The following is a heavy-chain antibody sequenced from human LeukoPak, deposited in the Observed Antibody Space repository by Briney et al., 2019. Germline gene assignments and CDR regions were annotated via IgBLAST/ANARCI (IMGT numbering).Heavy chain of an antibody. CDR1: GGAITNYAW. J-gene: IGHJ5*02. Sequence: SGTLSLTCSVSGGAITNYAWWSWVRQPPGKGLEWIGEIHLNGITNYNPSLKSRVTMSIDKSNNQFSLNLNSVTAADTAVYYCARVISSAWRQNDLWGQGTLVTV. CDR2: IHLNGIT. V-gene: IGHV4-4*02. D-gene: IGHD3-22*01. CDR3: ARVISSAWRQNDL.